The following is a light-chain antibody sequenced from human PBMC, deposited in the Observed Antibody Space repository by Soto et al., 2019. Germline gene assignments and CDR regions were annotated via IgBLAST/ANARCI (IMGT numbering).Light chain of an antibody. CDR2: DAS. J-gene: IGKJ1*01. Sequence: DIQMTQSPSTLSASVGDRITITCRARRTINTWLAWYQQKPGKAPKLLIYDASTLVSGVPSRFSGSGSGTEFTLTISSLQPDDFATYYCQQYDGHFGQGANGEF. CDR1: RTINTW. V-gene: IGKV1-5*01. CDR3: QQYDGH.